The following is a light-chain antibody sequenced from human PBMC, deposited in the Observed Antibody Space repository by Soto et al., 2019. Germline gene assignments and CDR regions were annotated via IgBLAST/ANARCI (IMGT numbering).Light chain of an antibody. V-gene: IGLV2-14*03. CDR3: ASYSNSSALV. CDR1: SADIGAFNY. CDR2: DDS. Sequence: QSVLTQPASVSGSPGQSITISCAGSSADIGAFNYVCWYQHHPGKAPKLLIYDDSDRPSGVSTRFSASKSANTASLAITGLLADDEADYYCASYSNSSALVFGGGTKLTVL. J-gene: IGLJ2*01.